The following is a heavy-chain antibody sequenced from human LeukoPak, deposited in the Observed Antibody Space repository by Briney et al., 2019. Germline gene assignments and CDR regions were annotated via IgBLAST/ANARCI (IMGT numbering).Heavy chain of an antibody. D-gene: IGHD6-13*01. CDR2: TYYRSKWYN. CDR3: ARENRGGYSSSWYPVYYYYGMGV. J-gene: IGHJ6*02. Sequence: SQTLSLTCAISGDSVSSNSAAWNWIRQSPSRGLEWLGRTYYRSKWYNDYAVSVKSRITINPDTSKNQFSLQLNSVTPEDTAVYYCARENRGGYSSSWYPVYYYYGMGVWGQGTTVTVSS. CDR1: GDSVSSNSAA. V-gene: IGHV6-1*01.